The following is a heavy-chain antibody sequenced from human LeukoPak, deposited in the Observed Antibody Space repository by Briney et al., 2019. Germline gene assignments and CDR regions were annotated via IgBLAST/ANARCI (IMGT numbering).Heavy chain of an antibody. D-gene: IGHD3-22*01. CDR1: GFTFSSYG. J-gene: IGHJ4*02. Sequence: GRSLRLSCAASGFTFSSYGMHWVRQAPGKGLEWVAVIWYDGSNKYYADSVKGRFTISRDNSKNTLYLQMNSLRAEDTAVYYCARDCHYDSSGPQLDYWGQGTLVTVSS. V-gene: IGHV3-33*01. CDR2: IWYDGSNK. CDR3: ARDCHYDSSGPQLDY.